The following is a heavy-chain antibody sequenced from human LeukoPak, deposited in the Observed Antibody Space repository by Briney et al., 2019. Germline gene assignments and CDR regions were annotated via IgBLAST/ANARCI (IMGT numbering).Heavy chain of an antibody. V-gene: IGHV1-46*01. CDR1: GYTFTSYY. J-gene: IGHJ4*02. CDR3: ARDFPLAREGMGLDY. D-gene: IGHD1-26*01. CDR2: INPSGGST. Sequence: ASVKVSCKASGYTFTSYYMHWVRQAPGQGLEWMGIINPSGGSTSYAQKFQGRVTMTRDTSTSTVYMELSSLRSEDTAVYYCARDFPLAREGMGLDYWGQGTLVTVSS.